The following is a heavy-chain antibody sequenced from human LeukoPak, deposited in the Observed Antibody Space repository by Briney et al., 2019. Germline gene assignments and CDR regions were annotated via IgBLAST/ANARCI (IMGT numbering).Heavy chain of an antibody. J-gene: IGHJ4*02. Sequence: GGSLRLSCAASGFTFSTYDMSWVRQAPGKGLEWVLTISGSGVSTYYADSVKGLFTISRDNSKNTLYLQMNSLRAEDTAVYFCARDMSLHDFDYWGQGTLVTVSS. CDR1: GFTFSTYD. D-gene: IGHD3-16*01. CDR3: ARDMSLHDFDY. V-gene: IGHV3-23*01. CDR2: ISGSGVST.